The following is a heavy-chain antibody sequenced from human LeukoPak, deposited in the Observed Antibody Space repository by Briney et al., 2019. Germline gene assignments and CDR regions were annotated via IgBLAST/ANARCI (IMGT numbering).Heavy chain of an antibody. D-gene: IGHD1-26*01. V-gene: IGHV3-23*01. CDR3: ARDGGWELLQAKYYFDY. J-gene: IGHJ4*02. CDR1: GFTFNNYA. Sequence: GGSLRLSCAASGFTFNNYAMSWVRQAPGKGLEWVSAISGSGGSTYYADSVRGRFTISRDNSKNTLYVRMTSLRAEDTAIYYCARDGGWELLQAKYYFDYWGQGTLVTVSS. CDR2: ISGSGGST.